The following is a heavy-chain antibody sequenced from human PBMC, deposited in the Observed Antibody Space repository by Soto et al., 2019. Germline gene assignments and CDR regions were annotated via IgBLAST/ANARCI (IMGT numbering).Heavy chain of an antibody. CDR2: ISSSRYI. J-gene: IGHJ6*02. D-gene: IGHD2-15*01. V-gene: IGHV3-21*01. CDR1: GFTLSSYS. CDR3: ARDRLVAATSAPPYCYYGMDV. Sequence: PGGSLRLSCATSGFTLSSYSMNWVRQAPGMGLEWVSSISSSRYIYYADSVRGRFTISRDNAKNSLYLQINSLRAEDTAVYYCARDRLVAATSAPPYCYYGMDVWGQGTTVTVSS.